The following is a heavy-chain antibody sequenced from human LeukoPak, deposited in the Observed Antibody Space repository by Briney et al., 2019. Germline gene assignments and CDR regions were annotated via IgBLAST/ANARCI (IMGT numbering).Heavy chain of an antibody. CDR1: GVSIRSHY. CDR3: ARDGEGDEGWDC. D-gene: IGHD7-27*01. Sequence: SETLSLTCTVSGVSIRSHYWIWIRQPPGKGLEWIGHISYSGSTIYNPSLKSRVTILPDTSKNQFSLRLSSVTAADTAVYYCARDGEGDEGWDCWGQGTLVTVSS. CDR2: ISYSGST. V-gene: IGHV4-59*11. J-gene: IGHJ4*02.